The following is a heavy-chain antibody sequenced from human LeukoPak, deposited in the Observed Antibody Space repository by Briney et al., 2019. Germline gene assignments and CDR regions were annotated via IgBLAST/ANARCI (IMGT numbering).Heavy chain of an antibody. CDR3: ARGSSSGWFDP. V-gene: IGHV3-66*02. J-gene: IGHJ5*02. Sequence: PGGSLRLSCAASGFTVSSNYMSGVRQAPGQGLEWVSVIYSGGSTYYADSVKGRFTISRDNSKNPLYLQMNSLRAEDKAVYYCARGSSSGWFDPWGQGTLVTVSS. D-gene: IGHD6-13*01. CDR2: IYSGGST. CDR1: GFTVSSNY.